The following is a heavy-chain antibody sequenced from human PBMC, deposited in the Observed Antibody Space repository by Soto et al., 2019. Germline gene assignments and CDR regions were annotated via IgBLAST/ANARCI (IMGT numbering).Heavy chain of an antibody. CDR2: INAGNGNT. V-gene: IGHV1-3*01. D-gene: IGHD2-2*02. J-gene: IGHJ4*02. Sequence: QVQLVQSGAEVKKPGASVKVSCKASGYTFTSYAMHWVRQAPGQRLEWMGWINAGNGNTKYSQKFQGRVTITRDTSASTADMELSSLRSEDTAVYYCARAGAWDIVVVPAAIPVPSFEYWGQGTLVTVSS. CDR1: GYTFTSYA. CDR3: ARAGAWDIVVVPAAIPVPSFEY.